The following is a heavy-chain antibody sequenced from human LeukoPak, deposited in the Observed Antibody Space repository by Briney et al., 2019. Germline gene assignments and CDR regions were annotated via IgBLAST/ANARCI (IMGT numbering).Heavy chain of an antibody. Sequence: PGGSLRLSCAASGFTFSSYAMSWVRQAPGKGLEWVSAISGSGGSTYYADSVKGRFTISRDNSKNTLYLQMNSLRAEDTAVYYCAKDPRSITMIPYYFDYWGQGTLVTVSS. V-gene: IGHV3-23*01. CDR3: AKDPRSITMIPYYFDY. J-gene: IGHJ4*02. D-gene: IGHD3-22*01. CDR2: ISGSGGST. CDR1: GFTFSSYA.